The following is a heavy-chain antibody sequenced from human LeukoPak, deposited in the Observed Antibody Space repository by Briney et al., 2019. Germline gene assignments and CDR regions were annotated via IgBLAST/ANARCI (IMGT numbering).Heavy chain of an antibody. CDR2: ISGSGGST. Sequence: PGGSLRLSCAASGFTFSSYAMSRVRQAPGKGLEWVSAISGSGGSTYYADSVKGRFTISRDNSKNTLYLQMNSLRAEDTAVYYCAKSRIKVPAAPFDYWGQGTLVTVSP. D-gene: IGHD2-2*01. V-gene: IGHV3-23*01. CDR1: GFTFSSYA. J-gene: IGHJ4*02. CDR3: AKSRIKVPAAPFDY.